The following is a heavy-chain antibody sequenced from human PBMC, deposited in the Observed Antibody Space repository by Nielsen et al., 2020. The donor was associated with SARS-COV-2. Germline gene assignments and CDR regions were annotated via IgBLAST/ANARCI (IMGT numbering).Heavy chain of an antibody. CDR2: TYYRPKWYN. Sequence: LRLSCAISGDSVSSSSAAWNWIRQSPSRGLEWLGRTYYRPKWYNDYAVSVKSRITINPDTSKNQFSLHLNSVTPEDTAVYYCARARGAYGDYYYYYYTDVWGKGTTVTVSS. D-gene: IGHD4-17*01. V-gene: IGHV6-1*01. CDR3: ARARGAYGDYYYYYYTDV. J-gene: IGHJ6*03. CDR1: GDSVSSSSAA.